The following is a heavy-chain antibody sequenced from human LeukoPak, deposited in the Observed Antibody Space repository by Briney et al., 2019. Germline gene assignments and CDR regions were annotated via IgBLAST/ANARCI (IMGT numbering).Heavy chain of an antibody. CDR3: ARVLKGSGGSLRTRFDY. Sequence: SGTLSLTCAVSGGSISSSNWWSWIRQPPGKGLEWIGYIYNSGSTYYNPSLKSRVTISVDTSKNQFSLKLSSVTAADTAVYYCARVLKGSGGSLRTRFDYWAREPWSPSPQ. J-gene: IGHJ4*02. D-gene: IGHD2-15*01. V-gene: IGHV4-4*02. CDR2: IYNSGST. CDR1: GGSISSSNW.